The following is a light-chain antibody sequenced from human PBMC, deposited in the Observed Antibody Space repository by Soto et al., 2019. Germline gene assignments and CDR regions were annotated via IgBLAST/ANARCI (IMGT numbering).Light chain of an antibody. CDR2: GAS. CDR3: QKYDSAPLT. J-gene: IGKJ1*01. CDR1: QGISNN. V-gene: IGKV1-27*01. Sequence: DIQMTQSPSSLSASVGDRVTINCRASQGISNNLAWYQQKPGKVPKLLIYGASTLQSGVPSRFSGSGSGTDFTLTISSLQPEDVATYYCQKYDSAPLTFGQGTKVEF.